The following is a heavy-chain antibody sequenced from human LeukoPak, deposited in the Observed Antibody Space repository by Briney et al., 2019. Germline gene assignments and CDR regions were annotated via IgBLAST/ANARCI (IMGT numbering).Heavy chain of an antibody. V-gene: IGHV3-23*01. CDR2: ISGSGGST. D-gene: IGHD2-15*01. CDR3: AKDVEDIVVVVAARS. CDR1: GFTFSNYA. Sequence: GGSLRLSCAASGFTFSNYAMSWVRQAPGKGLEWVSAISGSGGSTYYADSVKGRFTISRDNSKNTLYLQMNSLRAEDTAVYYCAKDVEDIVVVVAARSWGQGTLVTVSS. J-gene: IGHJ5*02.